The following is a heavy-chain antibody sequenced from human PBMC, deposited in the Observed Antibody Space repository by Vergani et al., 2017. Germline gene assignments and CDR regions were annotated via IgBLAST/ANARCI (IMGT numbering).Heavy chain of an antibody. J-gene: IGHJ1*01. D-gene: IGHD3-9*01. CDR1: GYTFGHFD. CDR2: IRYDGSNP. CDR3: AKKSYDISGCQIAYCRE. Sequence: QEQLLQSGGGVVQPGGSLRLSCIGPGYTFGHFDTHWVRQAPGKGLAWVAFIRYDGSNPQYIHPPNGRFTISRDNSKSTLYLQMNSLGPERASVYYCAKKSYDISGCQIAYCREWAEGTVDT. V-gene: IGHV3-30*02.